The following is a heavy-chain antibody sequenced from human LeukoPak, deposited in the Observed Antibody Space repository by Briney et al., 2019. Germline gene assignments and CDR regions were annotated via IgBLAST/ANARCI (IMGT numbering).Heavy chain of an antibody. Sequence: GGSLRLSCAASGFTFSDYYMSWIRQAPGKGLEWLSYISSSGSTIYYADSVKGRFTISRDNAKNSLYLQMNSLRAEDTAVYYCARDIAAAGTRVFDYWGQGTLVTVSS. J-gene: IGHJ4*02. CDR1: GFTFSDYY. D-gene: IGHD6-13*01. V-gene: IGHV3-11*01. CDR3: ARDIAAAGTRVFDY. CDR2: ISSSGSTI.